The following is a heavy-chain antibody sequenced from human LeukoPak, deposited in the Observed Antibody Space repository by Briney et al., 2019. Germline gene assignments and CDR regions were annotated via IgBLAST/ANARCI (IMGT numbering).Heavy chain of an antibody. CDR1: GFIFSSYW. V-gene: IGHV3-7*01. Sequence: GGSLRLSCAASGFIFSSYWMSWVRQAPGKGLDWVAYIKQDGSEKYYVDSVKGRFTISRDNARNSLYLQMSSLRADDTAVYYCAKEGLLLWFGESVQPYFDYWGQGTLVTVSS. CDR3: AKEGLLLWFGESVQPYFDY. J-gene: IGHJ4*02. D-gene: IGHD3-10*01. CDR2: IKQDGSEK.